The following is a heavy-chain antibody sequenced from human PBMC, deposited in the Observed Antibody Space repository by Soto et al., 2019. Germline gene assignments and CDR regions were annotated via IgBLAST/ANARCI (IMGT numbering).Heavy chain of an antibody. CDR2: IYYSGST. CDR3: ARRYGGTFDY. V-gene: IGHV4-61*08. D-gene: IGHD2-15*01. CDR1: GGSISSGGYY. Sequence: SETLSLTCTVSGGSISSGGYYWSWIRQHPGKGLEWIGYIYYSGSTNYNPSLKSRVTISVDTSKNQFSLKLSSVTAADTAVYYCARRYGGTFDYWGQGTLVTVSS. J-gene: IGHJ4*02.